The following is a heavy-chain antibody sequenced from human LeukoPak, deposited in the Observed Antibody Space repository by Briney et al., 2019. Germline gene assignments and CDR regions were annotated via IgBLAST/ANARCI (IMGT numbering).Heavy chain of an antibody. J-gene: IGHJ4*02. D-gene: IGHD5-18*01. CDR3: ARDTGGGYSCYDC. V-gene: IGHV3-7*01. Sequence: GGSLRLSCAASGFTFSSYWMTWIRQAPGKGQKWVANVKQDGSEKYYVDSVKGRFTISRDNAKNSLYLQMNSLRAEDTAVYYCARDTGGGYSCYDCWGQGTLVTVSS. CDR1: GFTFSSYW. CDR2: VKQDGSEK.